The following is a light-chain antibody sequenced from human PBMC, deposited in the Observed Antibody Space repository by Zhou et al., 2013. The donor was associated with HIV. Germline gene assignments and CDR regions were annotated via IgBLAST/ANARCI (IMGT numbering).Light chain of an antibody. CDR2: AAS. Sequence: DIQMTQSPSSLSASVGDTVTITCRASQSISGYLNWYQQKPGKAPMLLIYAASSLQSGVPSSFSGSGSGTDFTLTISCLQSEDFATYYCQQYYSYPLTFGGGTKVEIK. CDR1: QSISGY. V-gene: IGKV1-39*01. J-gene: IGKJ4*01. CDR3: QQYYSYPLT.